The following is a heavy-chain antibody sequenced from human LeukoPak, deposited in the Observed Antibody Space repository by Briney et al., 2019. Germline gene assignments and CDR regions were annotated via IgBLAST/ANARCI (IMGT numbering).Heavy chain of an antibody. D-gene: IGHD4-17*01. CDR3: ARDLPHGDSAVDAFDI. CDR2: ISSSGSTI. Sequence: PGGSLRLSCAASGFTFSDYYMSWIRQAPGKGLEWVSYISSSGSTIYYADSVKGRFTISRDNAKNSLYLQMNSLRAEDTAVYYCARDLPHGDSAVDAFDIWGQGTMVTVSS. J-gene: IGHJ3*02. CDR1: GFTFSDYY. V-gene: IGHV3-11*01.